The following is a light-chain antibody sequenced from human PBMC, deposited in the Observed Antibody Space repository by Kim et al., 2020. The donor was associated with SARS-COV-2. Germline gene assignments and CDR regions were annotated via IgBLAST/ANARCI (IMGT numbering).Light chain of an antibody. CDR2: GAS. CDR3: QQYGTSPHT. V-gene: IGKV3-20*01. CDR1: QNVRTTS. J-gene: IGKJ2*01. Sequence: LSPGERATLACRASQNVRTTSLAWYQQRPGQAPRLLIYGASNRATGLPDRFSGSGSGTDFTLTISRLEPEDSAVYYCQQYGTSPHTFGQGTKLGS.